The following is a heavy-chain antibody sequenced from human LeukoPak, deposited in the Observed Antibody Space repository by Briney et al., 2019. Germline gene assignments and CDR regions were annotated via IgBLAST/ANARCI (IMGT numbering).Heavy chain of an antibody. CDR1: GFRITNYW. Sequence: GESLKISCKASGFRITNYWIVWVRQMPGKGLEWMAIIYAGDSDTRYSPSFQGQVTISADKSISTAYLQWSSLKASDTAMYYCAREACGGDCYVDYWGQGTLVTVSS. J-gene: IGHJ4*02. CDR2: IYAGDSDT. CDR3: AREACGGDCYVDY. V-gene: IGHV5-51*01. D-gene: IGHD2-21*01.